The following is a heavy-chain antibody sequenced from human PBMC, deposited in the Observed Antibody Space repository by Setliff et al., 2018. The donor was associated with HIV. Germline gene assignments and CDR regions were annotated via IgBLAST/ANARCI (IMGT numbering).Heavy chain of an antibody. V-gene: IGHV3-23*01. D-gene: IGHD4-17*01. Sequence: QSGGSLRLSCAASGFIFTNYAMSWVRQAPGKGLEWVSAISGINNNTYYADSVKGRFTISRDNSKNTLYLQMNSLRADDTAIYYCAKVGDYINYWYFDLWGRGTLVTVSS. CDR3: AKVGDYINYWYFDL. CDR1: GFIFTNYA. J-gene: IGHJ2*01. CDR2: ISGINNNT.